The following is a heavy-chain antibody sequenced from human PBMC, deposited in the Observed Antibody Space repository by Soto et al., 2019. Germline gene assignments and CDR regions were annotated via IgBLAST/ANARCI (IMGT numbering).Heavy chain of an antibody. CDR3: ASLTYYYDSSGYYYGAFDI. Sequence: QVQLQESGPGLVKPSETLSLTCTVSGGSVSSGSYYWSWIRQPPGKGLEWIGYIYYSGSTNYNPSLKSRVTISVDTSKNQFSLKLSSVTAADTAVYYCASLTYYYDSSGYYYGAFDIWGQGTMVTVSS. D-gene: IGHD3-22*01. CDR1: GGSVSSGSYY. V-gene: IGHV4-61*01. J-gene: IGHJ3*02. CDR2: IYYSGST.